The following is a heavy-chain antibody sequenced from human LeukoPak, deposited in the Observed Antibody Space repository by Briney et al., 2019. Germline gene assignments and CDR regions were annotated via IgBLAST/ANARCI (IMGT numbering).Heavy chain of an antibody. CDR2: INPNSGGT. Sequence: ASVKVSCKASGYSFTGYYMHWVRQAPGQGLEWMGWINPNSGGTNYAQKFQGRVTMTRDTSISTAYMELSRLRSDDTAVYYCAREGGVVRGVSDQLDYWGQGTLVTVSS. D-gene: IGHD3-10*01. CDR1: GYSFTGYY. J-gene: IGHJ4*02. V-gene: IGHV1-2*02. CDR3: AREGGVVRGVSDQLDY.